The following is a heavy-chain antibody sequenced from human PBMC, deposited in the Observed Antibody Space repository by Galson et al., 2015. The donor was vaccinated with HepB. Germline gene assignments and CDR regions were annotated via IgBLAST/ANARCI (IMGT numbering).Heavy chain of an antibody. D-gene: IGHD3-10*01. CDR1: GFTFSSYS. CDR2: ISSSTTYI. V-gene: IGHV3-21*01. CDR3: ARVPEFLGITMVRGALDY. J-gene: IGHJ4*02. Sequence: SLRLSCAASGFTFSSYSMNWARQAPGKGLEWVSSISSSTTYIYYADSLKGRFTISRDNAKNSLHLQMNSLRVEDTAVYYCARVPEFLGITMVRGALDYWGQGTLVTVSS.